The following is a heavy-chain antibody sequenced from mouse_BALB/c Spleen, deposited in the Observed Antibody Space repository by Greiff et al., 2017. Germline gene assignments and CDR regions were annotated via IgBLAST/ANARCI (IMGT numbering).Heavy chain of an antibody. CDR2: ISSGGSYT. V-gene: IGHV5-6*01. J-gene: IGHJ3*01. Sequence: EVQLVESGGDLVKPGGSLKLSCAASGFTFSSYGMSWVRQTPDKRLEWVATISSGGSYTYYPDSVKGRFTISRDNAKNTLYLQMSSLKSEDTAMYYCARRGGNSAWFAYWGQGTLVTVSA. D-gene: IGHD2-1*01. CDR3: ARRGGNSAWFAY. CDR1: GFTFSSYG.